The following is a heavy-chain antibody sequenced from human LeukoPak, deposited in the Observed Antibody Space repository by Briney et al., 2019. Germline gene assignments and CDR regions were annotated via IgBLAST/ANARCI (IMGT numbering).Heavy chain of an antibody. J-gene: IGHJ4*02. Sequence: AASVKVSCKASGGTFSSYAISWVRQAPGQGLEWMGGIIPIFGTANYAQKFQGRVTITADESTSTAYMELSSLRAEDTAVYYCARESMAVAGTSAYFDYWGQGTLVPVSS. D-gene: IGHD6-19*01. CDR2: IIPIFGTA. CDR1: GGTFSSYA. CDR3: ARESMAVAGTSAYFDY. V-gene: IGHV1-69*01.